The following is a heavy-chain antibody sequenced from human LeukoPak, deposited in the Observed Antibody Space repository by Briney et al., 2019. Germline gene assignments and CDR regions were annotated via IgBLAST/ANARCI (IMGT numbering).Heavy chain of an antibody. D-gene: IGHD2-2*01. Sequence: PSETLSLTCAVYGGSFSGYYWSWIRQPPGKGLEWIGEINHSGSTNYNPSLKSRVTISVDTSKNQFSLKLSSVTAADTAVYYCAIWGVVPAAFYYYMDVWGKGATVTVSS. CDR1: GGSFSGYY. CDR2: INHSGST. J-gene: IGHJ6*03. V-gene: IGHV4-34*01. CDR3: AIWGVVPAAFYYYMDV.